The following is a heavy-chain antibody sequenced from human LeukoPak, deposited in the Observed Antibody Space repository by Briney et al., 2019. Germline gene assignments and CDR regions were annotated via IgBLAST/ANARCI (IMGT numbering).Heavy chain of an antibody. CDR3: AHGGKVDY. D-gene: IGHD4-23*01. V-gene: IGHV4-39*01. CDR1: GGSISSSSSY. J-gene: IGHJ4*02. Sequence: SETLSLTCTVSGGSISSSSSYWGWFRQPPGKGLESIGSFYYSGSTYYNPSLKSRVTISIDTSKNRSSPMLSSVTGADTAIYYCAHGGKVDYWGQGTLVTVST. CDR2: FYYSGST.